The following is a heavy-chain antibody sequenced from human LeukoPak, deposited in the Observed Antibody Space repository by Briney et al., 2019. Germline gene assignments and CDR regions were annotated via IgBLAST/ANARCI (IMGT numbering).Heavy chain of an antibody. CDR1: GGTFSTYR. D-gene: IGHD3-22*01. V-gene: IGHV1-69*13. CDR2: VIPIFGTA. Sequence: SVKVSCKAYGGTFSTYRISWVRQAPGQGLEWMGGVIPIFGTANYAQKFQGRVTITADESTSTAYMELSSLRSEDTAVYYCARALYYYDSSGSPGGYWGQGTLVTVSS. J-gene: IGHJ4*02. CDR3: ARALYYYDSSGSPGGY.